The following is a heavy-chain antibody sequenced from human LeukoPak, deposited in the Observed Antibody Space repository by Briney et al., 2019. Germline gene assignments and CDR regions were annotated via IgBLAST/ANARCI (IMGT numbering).Heavy chain of an antibody. V-gene: IGHV3-43*02. Sequence: QPGGSLRLSCAASGFTFDDYAMHWVRQAPGKGLEWVSLISGDGGSTYYADSVRGRFTISRDNSKNSLYLQMNSLRTEDTALYYCAKDDCSGGSCYSVFDYWGQGTLVTASS. CDR2: ISGDGGST. J-gene: IGHJ4*02. CDR1: GFTFDDYA. D-gene: IGHD2-15*01. CDR3: AKDDCSGGSCYSVFDY.